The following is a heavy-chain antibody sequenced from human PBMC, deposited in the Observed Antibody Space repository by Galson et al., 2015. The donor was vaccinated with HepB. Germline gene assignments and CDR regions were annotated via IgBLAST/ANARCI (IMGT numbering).Heavy chain of an antibody. V-gene: IGHV3-7*01. CDR1: GFPFSNFW. D-gene: IGHD3-3*01. J-gene: IGHJ6*03. Sequence: SLRLSCAVSGFPFSNFWMTWVRQAPGKGLEWVANIKQDGNEKYYVDSVQGRFTISRDNAKNSLYRQMNSLRVEDTAVYYCARRADFWSGYFGYYYHYMDVWGKGTTVTVSS. CDR2: IKQDGNEK. CDR3: ARRADFWSGYFGYYYHYMDV.